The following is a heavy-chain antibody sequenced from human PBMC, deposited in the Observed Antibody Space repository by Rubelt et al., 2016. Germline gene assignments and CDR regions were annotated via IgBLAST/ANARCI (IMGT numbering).Heavy chain of an antibody. CDR1: GYTFTSYD. Sequence: QVQLVQSGAEVKKPGSSVKVSCKASGYTFTSYDINWVRQATGQGLEWMGWMNPNSGNTGYAQKFQGRVTMTRNTSISTAYMELSSLRSGDTAVYYCARLSITIFGVVVYYYGMDVWGQGTTVTVSS. V-gene: IGHV1-8*01. CDR3: ARLSITIFGVVVYYYGMDV. CDR2: MNPNSGNT. D-gene: IGHD3-3*01. J-gene: IGHJ6*02.